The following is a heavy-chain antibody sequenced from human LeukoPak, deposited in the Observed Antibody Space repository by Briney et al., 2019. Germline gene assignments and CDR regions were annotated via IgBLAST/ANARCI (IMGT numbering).Heavy chain of an antibody. D-gene: IGHD6-19*01. CDR3: ARDFPSGQWLLN. CDR1: GYTFIGYY. CDR2: INPNSGGT. Sequence: EASVKVSCKASGYTFIGYYMHWVRQAPGQGLEWMGWINPNSGGTNYTQKFQGRVTMTRDTSISTAYMELSRLTSDDTAVYYCARDFPSGQWLLNWGQGTLVTVPS. J-gene: IGHJ4*02. V-gene: IGHV1-2*02.